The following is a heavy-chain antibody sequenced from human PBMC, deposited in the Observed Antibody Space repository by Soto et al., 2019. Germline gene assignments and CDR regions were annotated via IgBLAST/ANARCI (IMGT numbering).Heavy chain of an antibody. D-gene: IGHD3-3*01. CDR2: IWYDGSNK. V-gene: IGHV3-33*01. J-gene: IGHJ4*02. Sequence: QVQLVESGGGVVQPGRSLRLSCAASGFTFSSYGMHWVRQAPGKGLEWVAVIWYDGSNKYYADSVKGRFTISRDNSKNXQYLQMNRLRAEDTAVYYCARDSDFWSGYLTYYFDYWGQGTLVTVSS. CDR3: ARDSDFWSGYLTYYFDY. CDR1: GFTFSSYG.